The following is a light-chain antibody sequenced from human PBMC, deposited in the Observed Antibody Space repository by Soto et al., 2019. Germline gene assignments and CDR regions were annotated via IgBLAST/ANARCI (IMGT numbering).Light chain of an antibody. CDR1: QGITYW. J-gene: IGKJ5*01. V-gene: IGKV1-12*01. Sequence: DIQMTQTPSSVSDSQDDRVTITCRASQGITYWLAWYQQRPGKAPKCLIYAASILQSGVPSRFSGSGSGTNFTLTITNLQPEDFATYFCQQANSFPLTFGQGTRLEIK. CDR2: AAS. CDR3: QQANSFPLT.